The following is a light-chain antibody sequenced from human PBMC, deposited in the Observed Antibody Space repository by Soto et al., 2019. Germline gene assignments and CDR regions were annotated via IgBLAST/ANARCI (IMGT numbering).Light chain of an antibody. V-gene: IGKV3-15*01. J-gene: IGKJ1*01. CDR3: QQYSTWPRT. CDR2: GAS. CDR1: QSVTSS. Sequence: EVGMTQSPDTLSVSPGERVTLSCRASQSVTSSLAWYQQRLGQAPRLLIYGASTRATGVPARFSGSGSGTVFTLTISSLQSEDFAVYYCQQYSTWPRTFGQGTKVDI.